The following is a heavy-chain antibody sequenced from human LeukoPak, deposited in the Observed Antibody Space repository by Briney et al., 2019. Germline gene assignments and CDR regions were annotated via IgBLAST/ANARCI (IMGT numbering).Heavy chain of an antibody. CDR1: GYTFTSYY. D-gene: IGHD1-26*01. CDR3: ARGPVPGGSGSSVLVY. Sequence: ASVKVSCKASGYTFTSYYMHWVRQAPGQGLEWMGIINPSGGSTSYAQKFQGRVTMTRDTSTSTVYMELSSLRSEDTAVYYCARGPVPGGSGSSVLVYWGQGTLVTVSS. CDR2: INPSGGST. J-gene: IGHJ4*02. V-gene: IGHV1-46*01.